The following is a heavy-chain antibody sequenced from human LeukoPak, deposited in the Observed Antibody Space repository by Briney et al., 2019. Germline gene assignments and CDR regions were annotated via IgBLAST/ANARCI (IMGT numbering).Heavy chain of an antibody. D-gene: IGHD6-19*01. CDR2: ISWNSGSI. V-gene: IGHV3-9*01. CDR1: GFTFDDYA. CDR3: AKAQSSGWYLAIFDY. J-gene: IGHJ4*02. Sequence: GGSLRLSCAASGFTFDDYAMHWVRQAPGKGLEWVSGISWNSGSIGYADSVKGRFTISRDNAKNSLYLQMSSLRAEDTALYYCAKAQSSGWYLAIFDYWGQGTLVTVSS.